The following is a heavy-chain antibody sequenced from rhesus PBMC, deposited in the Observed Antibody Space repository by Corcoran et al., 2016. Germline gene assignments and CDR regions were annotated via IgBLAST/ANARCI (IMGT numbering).Heavy chain of an antibody. D-gene: IGHD4-29*01. J-gene: IGHJ5-2*02. Sequence: QVQLQESGPGLVKPSETLSLTCAVSGYSLSSGYGWSGIRPPPGTGLGWIGYTGGSSGSTNYNPSLASRVTISKDTSKNQFSLKLSSVTAADTAVYYCARDPSTVAAHNSVDVWGRGILVTVSS. CDR2: TGGSSGST. V-gene: IGHV4-127*01. CDR3: ARDPSTVAAHNSVDV. CDR1: GYSLSSGYG.